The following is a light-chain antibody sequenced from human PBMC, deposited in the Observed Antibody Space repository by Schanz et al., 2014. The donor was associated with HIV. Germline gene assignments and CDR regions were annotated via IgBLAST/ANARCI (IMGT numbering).Light chain of an antibody. Sequence: EIVLTQSPGTLSLSPGERATLSCRASQSVSSSYFAWYQQKPGQAPRLLIFDASIRATGIPDRFSGSGSGTDFTLTISRLEPEDFAVYYCHHYGDSRGTFGGGTEVDI. CDR3: HHYGDSRGT. CDR2: DAS. V-gene: IGKV3-20*01. CDR1: QSVSSSY. J-gene: IGKJ4*02.